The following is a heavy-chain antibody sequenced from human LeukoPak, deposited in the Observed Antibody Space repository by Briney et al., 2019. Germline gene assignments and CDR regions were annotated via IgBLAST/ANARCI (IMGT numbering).Heavy chain of an antibody. D-gene: IGHD2-8*01. V-gene: IGHV4-59*10. CDR1: GGSFSGYY. Sequence: SETLSLTCAVYGGSFSGYYWSWIRQPAGKGLEWIGRIYTSGSTNYNPSLKSRVTMSVDTSKNQFSLKLSSVTAADTAVYYCARGEWVYFDYWGQRTLVTVSS. CDR2: IYTSGST. CDR3: ARGEWVYFDY. J-gene: IGHJ4*02.